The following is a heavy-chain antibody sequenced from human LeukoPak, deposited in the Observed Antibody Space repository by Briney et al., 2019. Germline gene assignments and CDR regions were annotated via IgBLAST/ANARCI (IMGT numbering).Heavy chain of an antibody. J-gene: IGHJ4*02. V-gene: IGHV4-59*08. D-gene: IGHD4-17*01. Sequence: SETLSLTCTVSGGSISSYYWSWIRQPPGKGLECIGYIYYSGSTNYNPSLKSRVTISVDTSKNQFSPKLSSVTAADTAVYYCARLLRVTTVGPDLYYFDYWGQGTLVTVSS. CDR2: IYYSGST. CDR1: GGSISSYY. CDR3: ARLLRVTTVGPDLYYFDY.